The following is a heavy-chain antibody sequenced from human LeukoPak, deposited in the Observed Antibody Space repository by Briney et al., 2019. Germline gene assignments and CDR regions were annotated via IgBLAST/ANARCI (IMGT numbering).Heavy chain of an antibody. Sequence: GGSLRLSCAASGFTFSDYYLSWIRQAPGKGLECVSYISSTDGTMFYAASVKGRFSISRDNAQNPLHLQTNSLRAEDSAIYYCVRVSKDTFLPSFFDYWGQGTPVTVSS. D-gene: IGHD3-3*02. CDR3: VRVSKDTFLPSFFDY. CDR1: GFTFSDYY. J-gene: IGHJ4*02. CDR2: ISSTDGTM. V-gene: IGHV3-11*04.